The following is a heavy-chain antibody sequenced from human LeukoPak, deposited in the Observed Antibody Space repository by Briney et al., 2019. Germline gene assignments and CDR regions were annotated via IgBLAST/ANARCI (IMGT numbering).Heavy chain of an antibody. D-gene: IGHD5-12*01. CDR2: ITASSTTI. CDR3: AKGPGARGHFNWFDP. J-gene: IGHJ5*02. CDR1: GFSFSNYE. V-gene: IGHV3-48*03. Sequence: GGSLRLSCAVSGFSFSNYEVNWVRQAPGKGLEWISYITASSTTIYYADSVKGRFTISRDNAKNSLYLQMNGLRGEDTAVYYCAKGPGARGHFNWFDPWGQGTLVTVSS.